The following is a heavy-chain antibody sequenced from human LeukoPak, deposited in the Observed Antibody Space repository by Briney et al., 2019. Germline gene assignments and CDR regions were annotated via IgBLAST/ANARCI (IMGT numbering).Heavy chain of an antibody. J-gene: IGHJ5*02. D-gene: IGHD4-17*01. CDR3: ARGVVTTRPPWFDP. V-gene: IGHV4-59*01. CDR2: IYYSGST. CDR1: GGSISSYY. Sequence: SETLSLTCTVSGGSISSYYWTWIRQPPGKGLEWIGNIYYSGSTNYNPSLKSRVTISVDTSKNQFSLKLSSVTAADTAVYYCARGVVTTRPPWFDPWGQGTLVTVSS.